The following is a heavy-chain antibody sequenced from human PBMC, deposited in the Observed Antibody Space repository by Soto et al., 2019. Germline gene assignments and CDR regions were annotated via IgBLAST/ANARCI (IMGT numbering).Heavy chain of an antibody. CDR2: FDPDDGET. Sequence: ASVKVSCKVSGYTLTELSIHWVRQAPGKGLEWMGGFDPDDGETLYAQKFQGRVTITRDTSASTAYMELSSLRSEDTAVYYCAKEVDSSGYSPGDYWGQGTLVTVSS. CDR3: AKEVDSSGYSPGDY. D-gene: IGHD3-22*01. CDR1: GYTLTELS. J-gene: IGHJ4*02. V-gene: IGHV1-24*01.